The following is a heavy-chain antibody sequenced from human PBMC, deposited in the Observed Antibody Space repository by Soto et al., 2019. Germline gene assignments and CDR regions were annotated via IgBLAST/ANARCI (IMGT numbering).Heavy chain of an antibody. J-gene: IGHJ5*02. CDR2: IVSSSTTI. CDR3: ARDNGMAGSFDP. D-gene: IGHD2-8*01. Sequence: AGGSLRLSCAASGFTFSSYSMNWARQAPGKGLEWIAYIVSSSTTIFYADSVKGRFTISRDNAKSSLYLQMNGLRDEDTAVYYCARDNGMAGSFDPWGQGTLVTVSS. CDR1: GFTFSSYS. V-gene: IGHV3-48*02.